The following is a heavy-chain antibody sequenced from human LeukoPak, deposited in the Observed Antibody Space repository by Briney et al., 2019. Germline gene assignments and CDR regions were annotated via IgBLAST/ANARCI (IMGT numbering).Heavy chain of an antibody. CDR1: GASINNSPYY. Sequence: PSETLSLTCTVSGASINNSPYYWAWIRQPPGKELEWIVSMHYSGATYYNPSLKSRVTISIDTSKNQFSLRLTSVIAADTAVFYCARNDRGRPADYWGQGTLVTVSS. J-gene: IGHJ4*02. CDR3: ARNDRGRPADY. CDR2: MHYSGAT. D-gene: IGHD1-26*01. V-gene: IGHV4-39*01.